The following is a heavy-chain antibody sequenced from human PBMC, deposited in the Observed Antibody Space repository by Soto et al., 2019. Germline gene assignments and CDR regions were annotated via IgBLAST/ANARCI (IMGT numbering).Heavy chain of an antibody. V-gene: IGHV3-21*01. CDR3: ANSFYGSGSYYPIDY. CDR1: GFTFSSYS. J-gene: IGHJ4*02. CDR2: ISSSSSYI. Sequence: GGSLRLSCAASGFTFSSYSMNWVRQAPGKGLEWVSSISSSSSYIYYADSVKGRFTISRDNAKNSLYLQMNSLRAEDTAVYYCANSFYGSGSYYPIDYWGQGTLVTVSS. D-gene: IGHD3-10*01.